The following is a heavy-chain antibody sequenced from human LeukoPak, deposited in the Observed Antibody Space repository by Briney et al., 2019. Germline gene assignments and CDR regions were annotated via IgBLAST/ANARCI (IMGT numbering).Heavy chain of an antibody. V-gene: IGHV3-9*01. J-gene: IGHJ4*02. Sequence: GGSLRLSCAASGFTFDDYAMHWVRQAPGKGLEWVSGISWNSGSIAYADSVKGRFTISRDNSKNTVLLQMNNLRLEDAAVYYCAGGSRYGDYPYYCDFWGQGTLVTVSS. CDR1: GFTFDDYA. D-gene: IGHD4-17*01. CDR3: AGGSRYGDYPYYCDF. CDR2: ISWNSGSI.